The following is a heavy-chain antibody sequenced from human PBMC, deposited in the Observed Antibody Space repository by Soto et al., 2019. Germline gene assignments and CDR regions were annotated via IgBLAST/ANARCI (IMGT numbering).Heavy chain of an antibody. CDR1: GFTFSSYG. CDR2: ISYDGSNK. Sequence: GGSLRFSCAASGFTFSSYGMHWVRQAPGKGLEWVAVISYDGSNKYYADSVKGRFTISRDNSKNTLYLQMNSLRAEDTAVYYCAKDWSGIVATIDYWGQGTLVTVSS. D-gene: IGHD5-12*01. V-gene: IGHV3-30*18. J-gene: IGHJ4*02. CDR3: AKDWSGIVATIDY.